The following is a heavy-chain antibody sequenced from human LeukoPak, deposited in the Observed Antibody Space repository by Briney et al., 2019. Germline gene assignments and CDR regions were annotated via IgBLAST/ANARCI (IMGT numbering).Heavy chain of an antibody. D-gene: IGHD3-22*01. J-gene: IGHJ4*02. CDR1: CGSISSGSYY. CDR2: IYTSGST. V-gene: IGHV4-61*02. Sequence: SETLSLTCTVSCGSISSGSYYWSWIRQPAGKGLEWIGRIYTSGSTNYNPSLKSRVTISVDTSKNQFSLKLSSVTAADTAVYYCARYPTYDSSGRHYWGQGTLVTVSS. CDR3: ARYPTYDSSGRHY.